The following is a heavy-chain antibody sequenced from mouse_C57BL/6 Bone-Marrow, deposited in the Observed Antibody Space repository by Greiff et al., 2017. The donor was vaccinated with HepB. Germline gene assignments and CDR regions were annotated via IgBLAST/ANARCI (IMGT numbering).Heavy chain of an antibody. CDR3: ASRSTMVTSFAY. CDR2: ISSGGSYT. D-gene: IGHD2-2*01. J-gene: IGHJ3*01. Sequence: DVKLVESGGDLVKPGGSLKLSCAASGFTFSSYGMSWVRQTPDKRLEWVATISSGGSYTYYPDSVKGRFTISRDNAKNTLYLQMSSLKSEDTAMYDCASRSTMVTSFAYWGQGTLVTVSA. V-gene: IGHV5-6*02. CDR1: GFTFSSYG.